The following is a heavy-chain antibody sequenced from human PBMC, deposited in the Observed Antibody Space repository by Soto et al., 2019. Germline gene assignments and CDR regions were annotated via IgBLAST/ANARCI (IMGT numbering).Heavy chain of an antibody. J-gene: IGHJ3*02. D-gene: IGHD3-10*01. CDR2: ISAYNGDT. Sequence: QVQLVQSGAEVKKPGASVKVSCKASGYTVTSYDITWMRQAPGQGLEGMGWISAYNGDTHYAQKLQGRVTMATDTSTSTAYMELRSLRSDDTAVYYCASPYTSGSPTNPFNIWGQGTMVTVSS. CDR3: ASPYTSGSPTNPFNI. V-gene: IGHV1-18*01. CDR1: GYTVTSYD.